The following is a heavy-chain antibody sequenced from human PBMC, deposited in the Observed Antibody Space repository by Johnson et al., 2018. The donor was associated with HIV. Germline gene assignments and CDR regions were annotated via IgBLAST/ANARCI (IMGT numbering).Heavy chain of an antibody. CDR2: IGTAGDT. D-gene: IGHD5-24*01. J-gene: IGHJ3*02. CDR1: GFTFSSYD. V-gene: IGHV3-13*01. Sequence: VLLVESGGGVVQPGRSLRLSCAASGFTFSSYDMHWVRQATGKGLEWVSAIGTAGDTYYPGSVKGRFTISRENAKNTLYLQMNSLRAEDTALYYCAKDKWNGYHRAGAFDIWGQGTMVTVSS. CDR3: AKDKWNGYHRAGAFDI.